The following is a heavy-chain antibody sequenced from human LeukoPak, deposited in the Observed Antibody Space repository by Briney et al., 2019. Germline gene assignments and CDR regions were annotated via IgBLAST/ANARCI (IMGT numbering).Heavy chain of an antibody. CDR2: INPNSGGT. CDR1: GYTFTGYY. D-gene: IGHD6-13*01. J-gene: IGHJ5*02. Sequence: ASVKVSCKASGYTFTGYYMHWVRQAPGQGLEWMGWINPNSGGTNYAQKFQVRVTMNRDTSIGTAYRELSRLRSDDTAVYYCARVVYSSSGDWFDPWGQGTLVTVSS. CDR3: ARVVYSSSGDWFDP. V-gene: IGHV1-2*02.